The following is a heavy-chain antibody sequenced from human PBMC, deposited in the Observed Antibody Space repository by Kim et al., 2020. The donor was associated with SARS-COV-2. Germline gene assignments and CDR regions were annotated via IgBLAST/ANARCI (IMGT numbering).Heavy chain of an antibody. CDR2: INHSGST. CDR3: ARAGRYYYDSSGYHNWFDP. D-gene: IGHD3-22*01. Sequence: SETLSLTCAVYGGSFSGYYWSWIRQPPGKGLEWIGEINHSGSTNYNPSLKSRVTISVDTSKNQFSLKLSSVTAADTAVYYCARAGRYYYDSSGYHNWFDPWGQGTLVTVSS. J-gene: IGHJ5*02. CDR1: GGSFSGYY. V-gene: IGHV4-34*01.